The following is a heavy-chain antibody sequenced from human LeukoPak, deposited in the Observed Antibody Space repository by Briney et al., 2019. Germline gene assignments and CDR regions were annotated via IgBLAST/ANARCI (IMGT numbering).Heavy chain of an antibody. CDR3: AGLVGRYSSGLYYYYFDY. D-gene: IGHD3-22*01. V-gene: IGHV4-4*02. Sequence: SETLSLTCTVTGDSINSLDLWSWVRQPPGKGLEWIGEMYLSGTTHSNPSVKSRVTISIDKSKNQFFLNLSSVTAADTAVYYCAGLVGRYSSGLYYYYFDYWGQGTLVTVSS. CDR1: GDSINSLDL. CDR2: MYLSGTT. J-gene: IGHJ4*02.